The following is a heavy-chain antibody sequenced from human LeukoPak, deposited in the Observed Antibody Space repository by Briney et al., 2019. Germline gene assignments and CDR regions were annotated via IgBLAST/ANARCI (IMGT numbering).Heavy chain of an antibody. V-gene: IGHV1-8*01. CDR2: MNPNSGNT. CDR1: GYTFTSYD. CDR3: ARGFLGYDSSDYAFSYY. J-gene: IGHJ4*02. D-gene: IGHD3-22*01. Sequence: ASVTVSCKASGYTFTSYDINWVRQATGQGLEWMGWMNPNSGNTGYAQKFQGRVTLTRDTSISTAYMELSSLRSEDTAVYYCARGFLGYDSSDYAFSYYWGQGTLVTVSS.